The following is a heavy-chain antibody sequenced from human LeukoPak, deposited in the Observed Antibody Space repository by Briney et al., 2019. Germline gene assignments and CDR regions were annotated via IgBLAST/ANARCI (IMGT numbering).Heavy chain of an antibody. D-gene: IGHD5-18*01. V-gene: IGHV3-66*01. CDR1: GLVVTTSY. CDR3: ARDAVGAGNTYVKFDF. CDR2: IDSADNT. J-gene: IGHJ4*02. Sequence: GGSLRLSCAASGLVVTTSYMSWVPRAPGKGLEWGSLIDSADNTFYVDSVRERFTISRDNSRNTLSLQMNSLRADDTAVYYCARDAVGAGNTYVKFDFWGQGTLVTVSS.